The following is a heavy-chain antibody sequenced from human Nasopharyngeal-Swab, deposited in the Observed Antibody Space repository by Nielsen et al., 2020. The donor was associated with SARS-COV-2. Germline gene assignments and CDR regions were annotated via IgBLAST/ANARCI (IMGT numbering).Heavy chain of an antibody. D-gene: IGHD3-10*01. CDR2: ISYDGSNK. CDR3: AKDQTGVRGVHTFADY. CDR1: GFTFSSYA. Sequence: GESLKISCAASGFTFSSYAMHWVRQAPGKGLEWVAVISYDGSNKYYADSVKGRFTISRDNSKNTLYLQMNSLRAEDTAVYYCAKDQTGVRGVHTFADYWGQGTLVTVSS. V-gene: IGHV3-30*04. J-gene: IGHJ4*02.